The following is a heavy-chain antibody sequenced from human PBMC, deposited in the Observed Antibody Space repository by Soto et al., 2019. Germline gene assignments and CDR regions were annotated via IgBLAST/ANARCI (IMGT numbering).Heavy chain of an antibody. J-gene: IGHJ4*02. Sequence: EAQLLESGGGLVQPGGSLVLSCAASGFTFSSYAMSWVRQAPGKGLEWVSSISGGGNDAFYAVSVKGRFTISRDKSRNTLDLQMSSLRADDTAIYYCESSLFLASTDTEPFDYWGQGALVTVSS. D-gene: IGHD3-3*02. V-gene: IGHV3-23*01. CDR3: ESSLFLASTDTEPFDY. CDR1: GFTFSSYA. CDR2: ISGGGNDA.